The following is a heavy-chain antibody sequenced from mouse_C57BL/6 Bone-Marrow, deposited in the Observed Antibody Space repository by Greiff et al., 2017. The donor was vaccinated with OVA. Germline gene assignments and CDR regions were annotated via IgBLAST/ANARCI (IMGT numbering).Heavy chain of an antibody. J-gene: IGHJ3*01. CDR1: GYTFTSYG. D-gene: IGHD1-1*01. V-gene: IGHV1-81*01. CDR2: IYPRSGNT. CDR3: ARIGSSYVGFAY. Sequence: VQLQQSGAELARPGASVKLSCKASGYTFTSYGISWVKQRTGQGLEWIGEIYPRSGNTYYNEKFKGKATLTADKSSITAYMELRSLTSEDSAVYFCARIGSSYVGFAYWGQGTLVTVSA.